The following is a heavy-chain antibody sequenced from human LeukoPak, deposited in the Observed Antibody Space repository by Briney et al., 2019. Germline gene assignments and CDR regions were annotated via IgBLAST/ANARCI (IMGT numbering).Heavy chain of an antibody. J-gene: IGHJ4*02. CDR2: IYYSGST. Sequence: PSETLSLTRTVSGGSVSSHYWSWIRQPPGEGLEWIGYIYYSGSTNYNPSLKSRVTISVDTSKNQFSLKLSSVTAADTAVYYCARDHIAVAPNDYWGQGTLVTVSS. D-gene: IGHD6-19*01. CDR3: ARDHIAVAPNDY. CDR1: GGSVSSHY. V-gene: IGHV4-59*02.